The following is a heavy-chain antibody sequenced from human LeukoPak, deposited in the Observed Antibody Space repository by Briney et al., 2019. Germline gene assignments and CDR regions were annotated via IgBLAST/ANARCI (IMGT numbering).Heavy chain of an antibody. Sequence: GASVKVSCKASGYTFTGYYMHWVRQAPGQGLEWMGWINPNSGGTNYAQKFQGRVTMTTDTSTSTAYMELRSLRSDDTAVYYCAISRGELLPYSNWGQGTLVTVSS. V-gene: IGHV1-2*02. CDR2: INPNSGGT. J-gene: IGHJ4*02. CDR3: AISRGELLPYSN. D-gene: IGHD3-16*01. CDR1: GYTFTGYY.